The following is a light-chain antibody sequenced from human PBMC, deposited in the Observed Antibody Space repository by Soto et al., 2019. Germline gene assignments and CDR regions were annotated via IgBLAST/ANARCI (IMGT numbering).Light chain of an antibody. Sequence: EIVLTQSPGTLSLSPGERGTLSCRASQSVSSSYLAWYQQKPGQAPRLLIYGASSRATGIPDRFSGSGSGTDFTLTISSLEPEDFAVYYCQQRSNWPRTFGQGTKVDIK. CDR2: GAS. CDR3: QQRSNWPRT. V-gene: IGKV3D-20*02. CDR1: QSVSSSY. J-gene: IGKJ1*01.